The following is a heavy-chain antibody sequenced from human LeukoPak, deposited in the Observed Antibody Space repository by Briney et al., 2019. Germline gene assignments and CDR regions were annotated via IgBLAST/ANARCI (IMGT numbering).Heavy chain of an antibody. CDR3: ARSWPHQSIFDYYYYMDV. CDR1: GGSISSGSYY. V-gene: IGHV4-61*02. D-gene: IGHD3-3*01. Sequence: SQTLSLTCTVSGGSISSGSYYWSWIRQPAGKGLEWIGRIYTSGSTNYNPSLKSRVTISVDTSKNQFPLKLSSVTAADTAVYYCARSWPHQSIFDYYYYMDVWGKGTTVTVSS. CDR2: IYTSGST. J-gene: IGHJ6*03.